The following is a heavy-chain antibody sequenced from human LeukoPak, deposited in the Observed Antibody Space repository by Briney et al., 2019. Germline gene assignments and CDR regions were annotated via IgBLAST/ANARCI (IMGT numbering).Heavy chain of an antibody. V-gene: IGHV3-21*01. J-gene: IGHJ5*02. CDR1: GFSFSSST. D-gene: IGHD4/OR15-4a*01. CDR3: VRIPNSANFPNWFDP. CDR2: ISSSSDYV. Sequence: GGSLRLSCAASGFSFSSSTMNWVRRAPGKGLEGVSSISSSSDYVYYADSVKGRFTISRDNAKSSLYLQMNSLRAEDTAVYYCVRIPNSANFPNWFDPWGQGTLVTVSS.